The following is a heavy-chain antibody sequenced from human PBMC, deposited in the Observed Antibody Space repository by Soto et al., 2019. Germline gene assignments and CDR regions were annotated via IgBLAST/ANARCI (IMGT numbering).Heavy chain of an antibody. CDR3: ARVSLQLAAKGVYAYYMDV. Sequence: QVQLQQWGAGLLKPSETLSLTCAVYGGSFSGYYWSWIRQPPGKGLEWIGEINHSGSTNYNPSLKSRVTISVDTSKNQFSLKLSSVTAADTAVYYCARVSLQLAAKGVYAYYMDVWGKGTTATVSS. CDR2: INHSGST. J-gene: IGHJ6*03. D-gene: IGHD6-13*01. CDR1: GGSFSGYY. V-gene: IGHV4-34*01.